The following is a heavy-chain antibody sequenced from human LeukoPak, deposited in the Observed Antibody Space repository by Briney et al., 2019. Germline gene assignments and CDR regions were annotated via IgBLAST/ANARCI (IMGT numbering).Heavy chain of an antibody. CDR2: ISSSSSYI. Sequence: GGSLRLSCAASGFTFSTFGMNWVRQAPGKGLEWVSFISSSSSYIYYADSVKGRFTISRDNAKNSLYLQMNSLRAEDTAVYYCARAYSETYGLGYYYMDVWGKGTTVTISS. J-gene: IGHJ6*03. CDR1: GFTFSTFG. D-gene: IGHD1-26*01. CDR3: ARAYSETYGLGYYYMDV. V-gene: IGHV3-21*01.